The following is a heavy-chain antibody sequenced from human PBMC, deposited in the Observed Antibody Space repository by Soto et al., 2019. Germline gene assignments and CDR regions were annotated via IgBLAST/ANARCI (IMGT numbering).Heavy chain of an antibody. J-gene: IGHJ3*01. V-gene: IGHV1-69*12. CDR3: ARDEEKTYAFQF. CDR2: ITPMFGGA. Sequence: QVHLVQSGAEVKGPGSSVRVSCKASGGSFHKFAFNWVRQAPGQGLQWMGDITPMFGGAEYAQNLQDRLTLTADDSTETVYMELRSLRSEDTAIYYCARDEEKTYAFQFWGPGTMVTVSS. CDR1: GGSFHKFA.